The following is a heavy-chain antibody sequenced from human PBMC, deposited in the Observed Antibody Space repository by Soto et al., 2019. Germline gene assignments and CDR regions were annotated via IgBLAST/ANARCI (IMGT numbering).Heavy chain of an antibody. CDR1: GFTFTSYS. CDR2: IRGTT. CDR3: ARDDSFAFDT. V-gene: IGHV3-48*01. Sequence: EVQLVESGGGLVQPGGSLRLSCAASGFTFTSYSMNLVRQAPGKGLEWVSYIRGTTHYADSVKGRFTISRDNARSSLYLQMNSLRADDTAVYYCARDDSFAFDTWGQGTMVTVSS. J-gene: IGHJ3*02. D-gene: IGHD2-21*01.